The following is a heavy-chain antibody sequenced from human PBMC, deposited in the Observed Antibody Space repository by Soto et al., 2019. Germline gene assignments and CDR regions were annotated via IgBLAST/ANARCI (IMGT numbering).Heavy chain of an antibody. D-gene: IGHD2-15*01. CDR3: ARADLYCSGGSCYSVRFDY. CDR1: GYTFTSYA. V-gene: IGHV1-3*01. J-gene: IGHJ4*02. Sequence: QVQLVQSGAEVKKPGASVKVSCKASGYTFTSYAMHWVRQAPGQRLEWMGWINAGNGNTKYSQKFQGRVTITRDTSAGTAYMELSSLRSEDTAVYYCARADLYCSGGSCYSVRFDYWGQGTLVTVSS. CDR2: INAGNGNT.